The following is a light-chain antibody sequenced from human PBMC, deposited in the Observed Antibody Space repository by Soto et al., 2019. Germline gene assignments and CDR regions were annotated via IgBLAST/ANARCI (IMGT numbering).Light chain of an antibody. Sequence: AIEMTQCPSSLSASVGDSFTSTYRASQGIRNDLGRYQQKPGKPPKLLIYAASILQSGGPSRFSGSGSGTDFTLTISSLQPEDFAHHYCEQDYNDPSPFGGGTKVDI. CDR2: AAS. CDR1: QGIRND. J-gene: IGKJ4*01. V-gene: IGKV1-6*01. CDR3: EQDYNDPSP.